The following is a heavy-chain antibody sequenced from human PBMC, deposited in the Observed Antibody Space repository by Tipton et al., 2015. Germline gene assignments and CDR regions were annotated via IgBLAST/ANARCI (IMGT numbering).Heavy chain of an antibody. CDR1: GASFTSGTYY. J-gene: IGHJ4*02. D-gene: IGHD3-3*01. CDR2: IYHTGTT. CDR3: TRYVYGVIPSGVY. V-gene: IGHV4-61*01. Sequence: TLSLTCTLSGASFTSGTYYWTWVRQSPGRTLEWIGYIYHTGTTKYNPSLKSRVTMSLDKAKNQFSLRLISVTAADTAIYYCTRYVYGVIPSGVYWGQGTLVTVSS.